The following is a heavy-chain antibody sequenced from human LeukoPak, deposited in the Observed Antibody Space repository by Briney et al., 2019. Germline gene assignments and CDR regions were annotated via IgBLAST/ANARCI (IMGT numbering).Heavy chain of an antibody. CDR1: GFTFSSYA. D-gene: IGHD3-22*01. CDR3: ARDHGYNFLY. Sequence: GGSLRLSCAASGFTFSSYAMSWVRQAPGKGLEWVSAISGSGGSTYYADSVKGRFTISRDNAKNSLYLLMNSLRAEDTAVYYCARDHGYNFLYWGQGTLVTVSS. J-gene: IGHJ4*02. V-gene: IGHV3-23*01. CDR2: ISGSGGST.